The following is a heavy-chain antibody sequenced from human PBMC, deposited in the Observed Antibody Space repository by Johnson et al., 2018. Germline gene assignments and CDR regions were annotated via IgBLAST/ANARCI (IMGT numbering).Heavy chain of an antibody. V-gene: IGHV4-59*12. J-gene: IGHJ6*03. CDR3: GTLSYSVDWDHYYMDV. CDR2: ISYSGST. D-gene: IGHD3-9*01. CDR1: GGSISSYY. Sequence: QVQLQESGPGLVKPSETLSLTCTVSGGSISSYYWSWIRQPPGKGLEWVGYISYSGSTNYSPSLKSRVTISLDKSNNQFSLRLTSVTAADTAVYYCGTLSYSVDWDHYYMDVWGKGTTVTVSS.